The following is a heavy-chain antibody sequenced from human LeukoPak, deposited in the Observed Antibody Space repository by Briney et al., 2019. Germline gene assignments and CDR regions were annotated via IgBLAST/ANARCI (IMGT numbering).Heavy chain of an antibody. J-gene: IGHJ6*03. CDR3: ARGEYSYDYYYYMDV. D-gene: IGHD5-18*01. V-gene: IGHV4-59*01. CDR2: IYYSGST. CDR1: GGSISSYY. Sequence: SETLSLTCTVSGGSISSYYWSWIRQPPGKGLEWIGYIYYSGSTNYNPSLKSRVTISIDTSKNQFSLKLSSVTAADTAVYYCARGEYSYDYYYYMDVWGKGTTVTVSS.